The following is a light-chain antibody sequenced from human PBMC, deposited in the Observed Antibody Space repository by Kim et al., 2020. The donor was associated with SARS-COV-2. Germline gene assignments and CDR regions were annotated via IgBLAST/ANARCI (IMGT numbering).Light chain of an antibody. Sequence: EVVMTQCPDTLSVSPGERVTLSCKASQNVGRSLAWYEEKPGQAPRLLIYGASTRATGVPARFSGSGSGTDFTLTISSLQSEDFAVYYCQQYDKWPPYTFGQGTKLEI. J-gene: IGKJ2*01. V-gene: IGKV3-15*01. CDR1: QNVGRS. CDR3: QQYDKWPPYT. CDR2: GAS.